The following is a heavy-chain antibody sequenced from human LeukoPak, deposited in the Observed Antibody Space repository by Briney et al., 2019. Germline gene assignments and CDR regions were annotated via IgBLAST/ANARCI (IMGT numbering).Heavy chain of an antibody. V-gene: IGHV3-9*01. CDR2: ISWNGGVT. CDR1: GFTFDEYA. J-gene: IGHJ4*02. CDR3: AKGGGAGSYYNGYFDH. Sequence: GRSLRLSCAASGFTFDEYAMYWVRQAPGKGLEWVSGISWNGGVTAYADSVKGRFTISRDSAKNSLSLQMNSLRAEDTAMYYCAKGGGAGSYYNGYFDHWGQGTLVTVSS. D-gene: IGHD3-10*01.